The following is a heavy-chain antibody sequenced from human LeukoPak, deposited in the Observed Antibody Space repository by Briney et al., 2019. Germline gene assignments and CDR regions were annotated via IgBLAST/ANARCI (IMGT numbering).Heavy chain of an antibody. V-gene: IGHV1-69*05. Sequence: SVKVSCKASGGTFSSYAISWVRQAPGQGLEWMGGIIPIFGTANYAQKFQGRVTITTDESTSTAYMELSSLRSEDTAVYYCARDVEVVITTGYRAFDIWGQGTMVTASS. CDR2: IIPIFGTA. CDR1: GGTFSSYA. D-gene: IGHD3-22*01. CDR3: ARDVEVVITTGYRAFDI. J-gene: IGHJ3*02.